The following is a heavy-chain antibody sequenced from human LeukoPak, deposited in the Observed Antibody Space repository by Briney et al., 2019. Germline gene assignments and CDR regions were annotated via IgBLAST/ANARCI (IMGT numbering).Heavy chain of an antibody. D-gene: IGHD6-19*01. J-gene: IGHJ2*01. CDR1: GFTFTGYS. Sequence: GGSLRLSCAASGFTFTGYSFNWVRQAPGEGLEWVSYISGSVTTIQYADSVKGRFTISRDKAKNSIYLQMNSLTDEDSAVYYCARDAGYSSGWSHWYLDLWGRGTLVTVSS. CDR2: ISGSVTTI. V-gene: IGHV3-48*02. CDR3: ARDAGYSSGWSHWYLDL.